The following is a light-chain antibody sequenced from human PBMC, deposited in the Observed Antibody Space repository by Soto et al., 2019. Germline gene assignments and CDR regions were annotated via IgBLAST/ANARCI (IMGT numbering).Light chain of an antibody. Sequence: DIQMSHYRSTIYGNIGDGGNMTCRASQTISSWLAWYQLKPGKAPKLLIYAASSLQSGVPSRFSGSGSVTDFTLTISSLQPEDFATYSCQQSYSTPRFGQGTRLEIK. CDR2: AAS. V-gene: IGKV1-39*01. J-gene: IGKJ5*01. CDR3: QQSYSTPR. CDR1: QTISSW.